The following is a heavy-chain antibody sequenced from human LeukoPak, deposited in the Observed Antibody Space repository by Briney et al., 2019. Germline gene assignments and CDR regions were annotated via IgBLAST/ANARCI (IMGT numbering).Heavy chain of an antibody. CDR1: GGSISSCYYY. J-gene: IGHJ4*02. V-gene: IGHV4-61*02. Sequence: MSSETLSLTCTVSGGSISSCYYYWSWIRQPAGKGLEWIGRMYTSESTEYNPSLNSRVTISVDTSKNQFSLKLSSVTAADTDVYYCTRSRERYCTSGSCYIDLQARWGQGTLVTVSS. D-gene: IGHD2-2*02. CDR2: MYTSEST. CDR3: TRSRERYCTSGSCYIDLQAR.